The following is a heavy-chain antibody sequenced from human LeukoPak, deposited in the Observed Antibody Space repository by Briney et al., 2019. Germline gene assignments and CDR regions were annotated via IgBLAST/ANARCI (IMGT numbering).Heavy chain of an antibody. J-gene: IGHJ5*02. D-gene: IGHD2-15*01. Sequence: GGSLRLSCAASGFTVSSNYMSWVRQAPGKGLEWVSVIYSGGSTYYADSVKGRFTISRDNSKNTLYLQMSSLRAEDTAVYYCARDRDCSGGSCYEPAGWFDPWGQGTLVTVSS. CDR2: IYSGGST. CDR1: GFTVSSNY. CDR3: ARDRDCSGGSCYEPAGWFDP. V-gene: IGHV3-66*01.